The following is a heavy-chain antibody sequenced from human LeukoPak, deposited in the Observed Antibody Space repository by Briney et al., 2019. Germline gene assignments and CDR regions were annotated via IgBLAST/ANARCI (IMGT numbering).Heavy chain of an antibody. CDR3: ARASFNVVFGNWFDP. J-gene: IGHJ5*02. V-gene: IGHV4-39*01. CDR1: SGSIGRSSNY. CDR2: VYYSGST. Sequence: SETLSLTCTVSSGSIGRSSNYWGWIRQAPGKGLEWIGNVYYSGSTFYNPSLKSRVTISVDTSKNQFSLKLRSVTAADTAIYYCARASFNVVFGNWFDPWGQGTLVTVSS. D-gene: IGHD2-8*01.